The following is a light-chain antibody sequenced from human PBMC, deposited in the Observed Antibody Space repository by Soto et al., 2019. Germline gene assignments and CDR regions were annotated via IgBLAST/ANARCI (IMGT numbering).Light chain of an antibody. Sequence: QSVLTQPASVSGSPGQSITISCTGTSRDVGAYNYVSWFQQHPGKAPTLIISEVSNRPSGVSNRFSGSKSGNAASLTISGLQAEDEADYFCFSFTTDWTHVFGNGTKVTVL. J-gene: IGLJ1*01. CDR3: FSFTTDWTHV. CDR2: EVS. CDR1: SRDVGAYNY. V-gene: IGLV2-14*01.